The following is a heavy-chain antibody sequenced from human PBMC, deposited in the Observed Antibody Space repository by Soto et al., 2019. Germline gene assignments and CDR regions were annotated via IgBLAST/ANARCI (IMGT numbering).Heavy chain of an antibody. Sequence: ASVKVSCKASGYTFTSYGISWVRQAPGQGLEWMGWISAYNGNTNYAQKLQGRVTMTTDTSTSTAYMERRSLRSDDTAVYYCARDLLVVVVPAAEPNDYWGQGTLVTVSS. D-gene: IGHD2-2*01. CDR2: ISAYNGNT. CDR1: GYTFTSYG. V-gene: IGHV1-18*01. J-gene: IGHJ4*02. CDR3: ARDLLVVVVPAAEPNDY.